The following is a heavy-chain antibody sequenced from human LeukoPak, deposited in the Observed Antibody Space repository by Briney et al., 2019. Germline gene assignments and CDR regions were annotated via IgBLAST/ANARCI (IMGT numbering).Heavy chain of an antibody. CDR2: IKQDGSEK. V-gene: IGHV3-7*02. J-gene: IGHJ6*04. Sequence: GGSLRLSCGASGFTFGSNWMTWVRQAPGKGLEWVANIKQDGSEKNYVDSVKGRFTISRDNAKNSLYLQMNSLRAEDTAVYYCARQRFGDVWGKGTTVTVSS. CDR1: GFTFGSNW. D-gene: IGHD3-3*01. CDR3: ARQRFGDV.